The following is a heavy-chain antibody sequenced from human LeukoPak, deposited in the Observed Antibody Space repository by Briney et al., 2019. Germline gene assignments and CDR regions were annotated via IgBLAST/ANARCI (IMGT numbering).Heavy chain of an antibody. V-gene: IGHV3-33*06. J-gene: IGHJ4*02. Sequence: GGSLRLSCAASGFTFSSYGMHWVRQAPGKGLEWVAVIWYDGNNKYYADSVKGRFTISRDNSKNTLFLQMNSLRAEDTAVYFCAKVPIPYSSGLFDYWGQGTLVTVSS. CDR2: IWYDGNNK. D-gene: IGHD6-19*01. CDR1: GFTFSSYG. CDR3: AKVPIPYSSGLFDY.